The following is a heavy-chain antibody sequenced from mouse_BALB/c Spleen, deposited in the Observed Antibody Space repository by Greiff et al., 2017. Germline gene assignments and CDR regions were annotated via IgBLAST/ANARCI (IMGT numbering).Heavy chain of an antibody. CDR3: ARCFTYWYFDV. J-gene: IGHJ1*01. CDR1: GYSITSDYA. CDR2: ISYSGST. V-gene: IGHV3-2*02. Sequence: DVQLQESGPGLVKPSQSLSLTCTVTGYSITSDYAWNWIRQFPGNKLEWMGYISYSGSTSYNPSLKSRISITRDTSKNQFFLQLNSVTTEDTATYYCARCFTYWYFDVWGAGTTVTVSS.